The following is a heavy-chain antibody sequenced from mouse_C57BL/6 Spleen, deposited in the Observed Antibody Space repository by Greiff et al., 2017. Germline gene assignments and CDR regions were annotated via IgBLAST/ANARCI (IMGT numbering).Heavy chain of an antibody. V-gene: IGHV5-9*01. CDR2: ISGGGGNT. Sequence: EVQGVESGGGLVKPGGSLKLSCAASGFTFSSYTMSWVRQTPEKRLEWVATISGGGGNTYYPDSVKGRFTISRDNAKNTLYLQMSSLRSEDTALYYCARLGDHGFAYWGQGTLVTVSA. CDR3: ARLGDHGFAY. D-gene: IGHD3-3*01. J-gene: IGHJ3*01. CDR1: GFTFSSYT.